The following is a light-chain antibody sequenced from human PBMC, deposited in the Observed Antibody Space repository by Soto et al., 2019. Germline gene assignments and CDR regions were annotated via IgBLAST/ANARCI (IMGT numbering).Light chain of an antibody. CDR2: GAS. Sequence: EIVLTQSPGTLSLSPGERATLSCRASQSVSSSFLAWYQQKPGQAPRLLIYGASSRATGIPDRFSGSGSGADFTLTISRLEPEDFALYYCQQYGSSPPWTFGQGTMVEIK. CDR3: QQYGSSPPWT. V-gene: IGKV3-20*01. CDR1: QSVSSSF. J-gene: IGKJ1*01.